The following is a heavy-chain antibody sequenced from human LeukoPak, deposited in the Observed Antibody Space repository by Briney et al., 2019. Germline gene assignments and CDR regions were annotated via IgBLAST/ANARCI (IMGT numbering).Heavy chain of an antibody. Sequence: GGSLRLSCEASGFTFSRHGMHWVRQAPGKGLEWVAIISNDGSRKYYAHSVEGRFTISRDNSKNTLYLQMDSLRAEDTAVYYCARDRAWNYFDYWGQGTLVTVSS. CDR3: ARDRAWNYFDY. CDR1: GFTFSRHG. V-gene: IGHV3-30*03. J-gene: IGHJ4*02. CDR2: ISNDGSRK. D-gene: IGHD3-3*01.